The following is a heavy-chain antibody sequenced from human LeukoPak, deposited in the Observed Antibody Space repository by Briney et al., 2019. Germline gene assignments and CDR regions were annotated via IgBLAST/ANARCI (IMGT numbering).Heavy chain of an antibody. CDR1: GFTFSSCG. Sequence: GGSLRLSCAASGFTFSSCGMHWVRQAPGKGLEWVTVISKDGNNKASADTVKGRFTISRDNSKNTVYLQMNSLRIEDTGVYYCARETPRRGETRDGYRWGQGTLVTVSS. CDR2: ISKDGNNK. J-gene: IGHJ4*02. D-gene: IGHD5-24*01. CDR3: ARETPRRGETRDGYR. V-gene: IGHV3-30*03.